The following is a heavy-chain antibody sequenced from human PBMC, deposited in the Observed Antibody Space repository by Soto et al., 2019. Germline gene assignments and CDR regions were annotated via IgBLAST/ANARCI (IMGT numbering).Heavy chain of an antibody. CDR2: IDSGGST. V-gene: IGHV3-53*02. D-gene: IGHD2-8*01. Sequence: EVHVVETGGGLIQPGGSLRLSCAVSGFTGSSNYMSWVRQPPGKGPEWFSDIDSGGSTYYPVSVKGRFPISRDNSKNALYLQMHSLRAADTAVYYCARDRVAHHPNWFDLWGQGTLVTVSS. CDR3: ARDRVAHHPNWFDL. J-gene: IGHJ5*02. CDR1: GFTGSSNY.